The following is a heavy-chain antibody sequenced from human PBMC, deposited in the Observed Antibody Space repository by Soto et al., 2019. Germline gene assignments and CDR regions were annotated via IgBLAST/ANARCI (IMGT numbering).Heavy chain of an antibody. V-gene: IGHV4-30-4*01. CDR1: GGSISSGDYY. J-gene: IGHJ5*02. Sequence: PSETLSLTCTVSGGSISSGDYYWSWIRQPPGKGLEWIGYIYYSGSTYYNPSLKSRVTISVDTSKNQFSLKLSSVTAADTAVYYCASTTVTTNRFDPWGQGTLVTVSS. D-gene: IGHD4-17*01. CDR3: ASTTVTTNRFDP. CDR2: IYYSGST.